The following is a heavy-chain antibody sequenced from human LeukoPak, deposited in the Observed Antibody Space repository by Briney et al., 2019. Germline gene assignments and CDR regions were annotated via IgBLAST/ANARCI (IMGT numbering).Heavy chain of an antibody. D-gene: IGHD2-2*01. CDR2: IYTSGST. CDR3: ARLSADSSSSRGFDY. V-gene: IGHV4-4*07. CDR1: GASISSYY. Sequence: PSETLSLTCTVSGASISSYYWTWIRQPAGKGLEWIGRIYTSGSTKYNPSLKSRVAMSVDTSKNQFSLKLSSVTAADTAVYYCARLSADSSSSRGFDYWGQGTLVTVSS. J-gene: IGHJ4*02.